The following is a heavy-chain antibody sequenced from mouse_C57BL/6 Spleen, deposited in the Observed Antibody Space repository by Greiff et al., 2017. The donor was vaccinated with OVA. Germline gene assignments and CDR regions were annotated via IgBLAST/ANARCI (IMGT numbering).Heavy chain of an antibody. CDR1: GYSFTDYN. J-gene: IGHJ1*03. V-gene: IGHV1-39*01. CDR2: INPNYGTT. CDR3: ARGGYRNYEGSDWYCDV. D-gene: IGHD2-5*01. Sequence: VQLQQSGPELVKPGASVKISCKASGYSFTDYNMNWVKQSNGKSLEWIGVINPNYGTTSYNQKFKGKATLTVDQSSSTAYMQLNSLTSEDSAVYYCARGGYRNYEGSDWYCDVWGTGTTVTVSS.